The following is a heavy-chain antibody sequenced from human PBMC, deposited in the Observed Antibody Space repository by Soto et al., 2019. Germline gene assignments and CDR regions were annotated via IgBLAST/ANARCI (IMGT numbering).Heavy chain of an antibody. CDR2: TSADNGDT. CDR3: ARDERGTCTSSSCYYFDY. CDR1: GYTFTRYG. D-gene: IGHD2-2*01. V-gene: IGHV1-18*04. Sequence: ASLKVSCKASGYTFTRYGFSWVRQAPGQGLEWMAWTSADNGDTNYAPKLQGRVTLTTDTSTGTAYMELRSLRSDDTAVYYCARDERGTCTSSSCYYFDYWGQGTLVTVSS. J-gene: IGHJ4*02.